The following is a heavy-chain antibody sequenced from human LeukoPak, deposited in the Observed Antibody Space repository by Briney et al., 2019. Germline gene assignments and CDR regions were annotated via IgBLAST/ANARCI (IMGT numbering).Heavy chain of an antibody. J-gene: IGHJ6*02. CDR3: ARETAQEGTNYYYYGMDV. D-gene: IGHD3-10*01. CDR2: IYTSGST. V-gene: IGHV4-4*07. Sequence: PSETLSLTCTVSGGSISSYYWSWIRQPAGKGLEWIGRIYTSGSTSYNPSLKSRVTMSVDTSKNQFSLKLSSVTAADTAVYYCARETAQEGTNYYYYGMDVWGQGTTITVSS. CDR1: GGSISSYY.